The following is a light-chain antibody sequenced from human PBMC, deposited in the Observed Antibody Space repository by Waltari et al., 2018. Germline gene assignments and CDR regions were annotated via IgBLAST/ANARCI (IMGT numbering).Light chain of an antibody. CDR2: VVN. J-gene: IGLJ2*01. CDR1: KTDIGANAY. Sequence: QSALTQPASVSGSPGQSVTISCIGSKTDIGANAYVSWYQQHPGKAPKLLFYVVNNRPSGVSDRFSGSKSGNTASLTSSGLQPDDEADYYCSSFTTSSTLVFGGGTKVTVL. V-gene: IGLV2-14*03. CDR3: SSFTTSSTLV.